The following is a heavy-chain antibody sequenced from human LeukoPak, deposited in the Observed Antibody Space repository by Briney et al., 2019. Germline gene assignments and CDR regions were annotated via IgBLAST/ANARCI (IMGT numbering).Heavy chain of an antibody. V-gene: IGHV1-8*01. J-gene: IGHJ5*02. CDR2: MNPNSGNT. CDR1: GYTFTSYD. Sequence: ASVKVSCKASGYTFTSYDINWVRQATGQGLEWTGWMNPNSGNTGYAQKFQGRVTMTRNTSISTAYMELSSLRSEDTAVYYCARSYSSSPMPRWFDPWGQGTLVTVSS. D-gene: IGHD6-13*01. CDR3: ARSYSSSPMPRWFDP.